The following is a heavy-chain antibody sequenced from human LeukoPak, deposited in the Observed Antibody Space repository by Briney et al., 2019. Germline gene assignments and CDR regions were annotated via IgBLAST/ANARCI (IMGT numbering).Heavy chain of an antibody. CDR2: TSHDGNA. J-gene: IGHJ4*02. V-gene: IGHV4-4*02. CDR3: AKHGGRYFDS. D-gene: IGHD4-23*01. Sequence: SETLSLTCAVSGGSISTNTWWSWVRQPPGKGLEWIGQTSHDGNADYTPSLKSRVTISVNKSKNQLSLKLNSVTAADSAVYYCAKHGGRYFDSWGQGTLVTVSS. CDR1: GGSISTNTW.